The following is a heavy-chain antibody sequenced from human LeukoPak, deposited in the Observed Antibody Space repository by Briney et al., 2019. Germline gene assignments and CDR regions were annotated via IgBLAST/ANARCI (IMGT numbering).Heavy chain of an antibody. Sequence: PGGSLRLSCAASGFTVSSNYMSWVRQAPGKGLEWVSVTYSGGSTNYADSVKGRFTVSRDNAKNSLYLQMNSLRAEDTAVYYCARDLAVNAFDYWGQGTLVTVSS. J-gene: IGHJ4*02. V-gene: IGHV3-53*01. D-gene: IGHD4-17*01. CDR2: TYSGGST. CDR3: ARDLAVNAFDY. CDR1: GFTVSSNY.